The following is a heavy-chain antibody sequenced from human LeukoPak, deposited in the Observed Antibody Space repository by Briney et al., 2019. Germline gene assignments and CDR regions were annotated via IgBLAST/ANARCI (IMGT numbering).Heavy chain of an antibody. CDR1: GGTFSSYA. Sequence: AASVKVSCKASGGTFSSYAISWVRQAPGQGLGWMGGIIPIFGTANYAQKFQGRVTITADKSTSTAYMELSSLRSEDTAVYYCARDLSSSRVRGFDPWGQGTLVTVSS. CDR3: ARDLSSSRVRGFDP. J-gene: IGHJ5*02. D-gene: IGHD6-13*01. V-gene: IGHV1-69*06. CDR2: IIPIFGTA.